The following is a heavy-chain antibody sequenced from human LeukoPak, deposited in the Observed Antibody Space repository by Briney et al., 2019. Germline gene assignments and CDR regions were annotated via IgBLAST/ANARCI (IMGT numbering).Heavy chain of an antibody. CDR3: ARSGSGYLSIYYYYGMDV. CDR1: GGSFSGYY. V-gene: IGHV4-34*01. Sequence: SETLSLTCAVYGGSFSGYYWSWIRQPPGKGLEWIGEINHSGSTNYNPSLKSRVTISVDTSKNQFSLKLSSVTAADTAVYYCARSGSGYLSIYYYYGMDVWGQGTTVTVSS. D-gene: IGHD3-3*01. CDR2: INHSGST. J-gene: IGHJ6*02.